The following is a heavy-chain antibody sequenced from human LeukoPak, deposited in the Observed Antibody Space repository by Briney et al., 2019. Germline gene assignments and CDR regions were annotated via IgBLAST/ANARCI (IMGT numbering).Heavy chain of an antibody. Sequence: GGSLRLSCAASGFTVSSNYMSWVRQAPGKGLEWVSVIYSGGSTYYADSVKGRFTISRDNSKNTLYLQMNSLRAEDTAVYYCAREGRRSSGPFDYWGQGPLVTVSS. D-gene: IGHD6-19*01. J-gene: IGHJ4*02. CDR1: GFTVSSNY. CDR2: IYSGGST. V-gene: IGHV3-53*01. CDR3: AREGRRSSGPFDY.